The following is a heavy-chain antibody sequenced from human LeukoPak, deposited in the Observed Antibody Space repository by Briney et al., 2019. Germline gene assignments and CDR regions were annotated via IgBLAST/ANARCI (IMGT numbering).Heavy chain of an antibody. D-gene: IGHD5-12*01. V-gene: IGHV3-21*01. Sequence: GGSLRLSCAASGFTFSSYSMNWVRQAPGKGLELVSSISSSSSYIYYADSVKGRFTISRDNAKNSLYLQMNSLRAEDTAVYYCARDRGYDFDWFDPWGQGTLVTVSS. CDR1: GFTFSSYS. J-gene: IGHJ5*02. CDR3: ARDRGYDFDWFDP. CDR2: ISSSSSYI.